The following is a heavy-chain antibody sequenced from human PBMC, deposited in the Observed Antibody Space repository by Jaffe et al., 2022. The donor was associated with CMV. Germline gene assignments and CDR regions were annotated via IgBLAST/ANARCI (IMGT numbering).Heavy chain of an antibody. Sequence: QVQLVESGGGLVEPGGSLKLSCVASGFTFSDYYMAWIRQAPGKGLEWLSYISSGGGAIYYADSVKGRFAVSRDNAKNSLYLQMSSLTAEDTAVYYCARGDIILVAVAMDHWFDPWGQGTLVTVSS. V-gene: IGHV3-11*01. J-gene: IGHJ5*02. D-gene: IGHD2-2*01. CDR1: GFTFSDYY. CDR3: ARGDIILVAVAMDHWFDP. CDR2: ISSGGGAI.